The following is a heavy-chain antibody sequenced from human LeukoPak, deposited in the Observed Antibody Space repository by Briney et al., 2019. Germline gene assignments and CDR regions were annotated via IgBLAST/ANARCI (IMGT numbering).Heavy chain of an antibody. J-gene: IGHJ1*01. Sequence: TGGSLRLSCAASGFPFSYFGMHWVRQAPGKGLEWVANIKQDGSEKYYVDSVKGRFTISRDNAKNSLYLQMNSLRAEDTAVYYCARGSRYYYDSSGPPEHWGQGTLVTVSS. CDR3: ARGSRYYYDSSGPPEH. CDR2: IKQDGSEK. CDR1: GFPFSYFG. V-gene: IGHV3-7*01. D-gene: IGHD3-22*01.